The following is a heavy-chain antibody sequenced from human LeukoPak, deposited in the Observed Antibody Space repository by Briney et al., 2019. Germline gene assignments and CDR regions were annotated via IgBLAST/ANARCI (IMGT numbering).Heavy chain of an antibody. CDR3: ITDHYNNHGNFDF. D-gene: IGHD4-11*01. Sequence: ASVKVSCKVSVFVLTEGSVHCVREAPGKGLEWMASLDRETDETIYAQNFQGRVTMTEDTSTDTAYMEVRRLTSEDTALYFCITDHYNNHGNFDFWGQGTLLNVAS. CDR2: LDRETDET. CDR1: VFVLTEGS. V-gene: IGHV1-24*01. J-gene: IGHJ4*02.